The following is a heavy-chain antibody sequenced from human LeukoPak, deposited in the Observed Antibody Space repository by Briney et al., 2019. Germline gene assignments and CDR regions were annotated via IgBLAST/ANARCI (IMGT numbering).Heavy chain of an antibody. CDR2: IYYRGTT. CDR1: GDSIDSYY. J-gene: IGHJ4*02. CDR3: ARLPRYGGYDHFDY. D-gene: IGHD5-12*01. Sequence: SETLSLTCTVSGDSIDSYYWSWIRQPPGKGLEWIGYIYYRGTTSYNPFLKSRVTISVDTSKNQISLKLNSVTAADTAVYYCARLPRYGGYDHFDYWGQGILVIVSS. V-gene: IGHV4-59*12.